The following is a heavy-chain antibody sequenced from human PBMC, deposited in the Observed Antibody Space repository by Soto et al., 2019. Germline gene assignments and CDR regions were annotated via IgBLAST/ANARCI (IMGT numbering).Heavy chain of an antibody. CDR3: TRQRASGFNVADY. D-gene: IGHD6-13*01. CDR2: LYYSGGT. Sequence: PSETLSLTCTVSGASISSSVYYWGWIRQPPGKGLEWIGTLYYSGGTYYNPSLKSRVTISVDTSEKQFSLKLTSVTAADTAVYYCTRQRASGFNVADYWGQGTLVTVSS. CDR1: GASISSSVYY. J-gene: IGHJ4*02. V-gene: IGHV4-39*01.